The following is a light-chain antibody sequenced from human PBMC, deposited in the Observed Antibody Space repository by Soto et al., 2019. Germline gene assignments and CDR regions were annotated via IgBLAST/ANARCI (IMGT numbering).Light chain of an antibody. CDR1: QSVSTN. Sequence: EIVMTQPPATLSVSPGETATLSCRAIQSVSTNLAWYQQKPGQAPRVFIYGATTRAIGIPARFSGSGSGTEFTLTISSLQSEDFAVYYCQQYNNWAWTFGQGTKVDIK. V-gene: IGKV3-15*01. CDR3: QQYNNWAWT. J-gene: IGKJ1*01. CDR2: GAT.